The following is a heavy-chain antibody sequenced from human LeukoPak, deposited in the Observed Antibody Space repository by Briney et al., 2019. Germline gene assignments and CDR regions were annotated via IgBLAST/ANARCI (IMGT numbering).Heavy chain of an antibody. CDR1: GFTFSSYD. CDR3: ARSGDGYNYNYYYGMDV. D-gene: IGHD5-24*01. Sequence: GGSLRLSCAASGFTFSSYDVHWVRQATGKGLEWVSAIGTAGDTYYPGSVKGRFTISRENAKNSLYLQMNSLRAEDTAVYYCARSGDGYNYNYYYGMDVWGQGTTVTVSS. J-gene: IGHJ6*02. CDR2: IGTAGDT. V-gene: IGHV3-13*01.